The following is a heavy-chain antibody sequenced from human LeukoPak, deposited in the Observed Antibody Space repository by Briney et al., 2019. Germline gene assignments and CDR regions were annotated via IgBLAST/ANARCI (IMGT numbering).Heavy chain of an antibody. CDR1: GFTVSSNY. V-gene: IGHV3-66*02. J-gene: IGHJ4*02. CDR2: IYSGGST. Sequence: GRSLRLSCAASGFTVSSNYMSWVRQAPGKGLEWVSVIYSGGSTYYADSVKGRFTISRDNSKNTLCLQMNSLRAEDTAVYYCARGGAAARFDKGFFGWGQGTLVTVSS. CDR3: ARGGAAARFDKGFFG. D-gene: IGHD6-6*01.